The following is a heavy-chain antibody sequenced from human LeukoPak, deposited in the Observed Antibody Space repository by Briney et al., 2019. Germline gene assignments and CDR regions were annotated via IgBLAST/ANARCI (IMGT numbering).Heavy chain of an antibody. CDR1: GFTFSSYG. J-gene: IGHJ3*02. D-gene: IGHD3-22*01. CDR2: ISYDGSNK. V-gene: IGHV3-30*18. CDR3: AKEHYYDSSGYYVNHAFDI. Sequence: GRSLRLSCAASGFTFSSYGMHWVRQTPGKGLEWVAVISYDGSNKYYAYSVKGRFTISRDNSKNTLYLQMNSLRAEDTAVYYCAKEHYYDSSGYYVNHAFDIWGQGTMVTVSS.